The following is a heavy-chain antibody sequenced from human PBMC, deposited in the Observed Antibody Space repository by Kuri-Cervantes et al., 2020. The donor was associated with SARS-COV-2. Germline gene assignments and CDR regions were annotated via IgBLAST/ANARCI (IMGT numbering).Heavy chain of an antibody. CDR3: ARLTYGDYLRGHPRTANAFDI. V-gene: IGHV4-59*12. J-gene: IGHJ3*02. Sequence: SETLSLTCTVSGGSISSYYWSWIRQPPGKGLEWIGYIYYSGSTYYNPSLKSRVTISVDTPKNQFSLKLSSVTAADTAVYYCARLTYGDYLRGHPRTANAFDIWGQGTMVTVSS. D-gene: IGHD4-17*01. CDR2: IYYSGST. CDR1: GGSISSYY.